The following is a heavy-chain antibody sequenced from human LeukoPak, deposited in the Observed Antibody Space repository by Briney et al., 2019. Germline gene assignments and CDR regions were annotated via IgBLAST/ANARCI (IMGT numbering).Heavy chain of an antibody. J-gene: IGHJ4*02. CDR2: ISSSSSTI. V-gene: IGHV3-48*04. CDR1: GFTFSSYS. CDR3: ARDNAYYDSSGPFGNFDY. D-gene: IGHD3-22*01. Sequence: GGSLRLSCAASGFTFSSYSMNWVRQAPGKGLEWVSYISSSSSTIYYADSVKGRFTISRDNAKNSLYLQMNSLRAEDTAVYYCARDNAYYDSSGPFGNFDYWGQGTLVTVSS.